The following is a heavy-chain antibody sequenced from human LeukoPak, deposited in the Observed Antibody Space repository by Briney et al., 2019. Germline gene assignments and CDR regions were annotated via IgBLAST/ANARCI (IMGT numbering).Heavy chain of an antibody. CDR1: GYTFTVDY. V-gene: IGHV1-2*02. Sequence: ASVKVSSKASGYTFTVDYMHCVRQAPGQGLEWMGWINPNIGGTNYAQKFQGRVTITRDTSITTAYMALSRLRSDDTAVYYCARDPVGLRINFDYWGQGTLVTVSS. CDR2: INPNIGGT. CDR3: ARDPVGLRINFDY. J-gene: IGHJ4*02. D-gene: IGHD5/OR15-5a*01.